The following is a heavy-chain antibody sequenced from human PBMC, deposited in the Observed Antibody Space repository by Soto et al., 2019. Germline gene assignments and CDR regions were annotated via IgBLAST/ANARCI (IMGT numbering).Heavy chain of an antibody. CDR1: GFIFRNYG. CDR3: ARDTGDCSTIRCNPGNNWFDP. CDR2: MSYDGSKQ. J-gene: IGHJ5*02. Sequence: GSLRLSCGASGFIFRNYGMHWVRQGPGRGLEWVAIMSYDGSKQYYADSVKGRFTISRDNSKNTLYLEMSSLRAEDSAVYYCARDTGDCSTIRCNPGNNWFDPWGQGTLVTVSS. V-gene: IGHV3-30*03. D-gene: IGHD2-21*01.